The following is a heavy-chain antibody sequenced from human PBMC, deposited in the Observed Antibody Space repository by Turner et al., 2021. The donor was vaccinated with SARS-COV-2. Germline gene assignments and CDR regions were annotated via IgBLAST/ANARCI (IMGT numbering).Heavy chain of an antibody. V-gene: IGHV4-59*01. CDR2: IYDSGST. D-gene: IGHD6-19*01. CDR1: GGSISSYY. Sequence: QVQLQESGPGLGKPSETLSLTCTVSGGSISSYYWSWIRQPPGKGLEWIGYIYDSGSTNYNYSLKSRVTISVDTSKNQFSLKLSSVTAADTAVYYCARRTGEWLVPGWFDPWGQGTLVTVSS. CDR3: ARRTGEWLVPGWFDP. J-gene: IGHJ5*02.